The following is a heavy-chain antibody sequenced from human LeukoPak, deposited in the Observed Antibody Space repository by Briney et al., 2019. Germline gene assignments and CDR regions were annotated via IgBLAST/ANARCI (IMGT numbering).Heavy chain of an antibody. CDR1: GYTFTKYG. D-gene: IGHD6-19*01. J-gene: IGHJ4*02. CDR2: ISAYNGNT. CDR3: ARDGGYSSGSSDY. Sequence: GASVKVSCKASGYTFTKYGISWVRQSPGQGLEWMGWISAYNGNTNYAQKFQGRVTMTTDTSTTTAYMEVKSLRSDDTAVFYCARDGGYSSGSSDYWGQGTLVTVSS. V-gene: IGHV1-18*04.